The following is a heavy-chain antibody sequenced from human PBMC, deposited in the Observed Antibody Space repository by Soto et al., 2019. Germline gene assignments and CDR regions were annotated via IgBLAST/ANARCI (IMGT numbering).Heavy chain of an antibody. V-gene: IGHV4-61*01. Sequence: QVQLQESGPGMVKPSETLSLTCTVSGGSVSSGSYYWSWIRQPPGKGLEWIGYIYYSGSTNYNPSLKSRVTISVDTSKNQFSLKLSSVTAADTAVYYCAREENYYDSSGPTPAFHIWGQGTMVTVSS. J-gene: IGHJ3*02. CDR3: AREENYYDSSGPTPAFHI. D-gene: IGHD3-22*01. CDR2: IYYSGST. CDR1: GGSVSSGSYY.